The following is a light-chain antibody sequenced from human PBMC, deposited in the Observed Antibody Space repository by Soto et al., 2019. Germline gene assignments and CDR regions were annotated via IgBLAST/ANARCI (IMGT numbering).Light chain of an antibody. Sequence: EIVLTQSPGTLSLSPGERATLSCRASQSVSNNYLAWYQQRPGQAPRLLIYGASSRATGIPDRFSGSGSGTDFTLTISRLEPEDCAVYYCQEYGSSRTFGQGTKVDIK. CDR1: QSVSNNY. CDR3: QEYGSSRT. V-gene: IGKV3-20*01. CDR2: GAS. J-gene: IGKJ1*01.